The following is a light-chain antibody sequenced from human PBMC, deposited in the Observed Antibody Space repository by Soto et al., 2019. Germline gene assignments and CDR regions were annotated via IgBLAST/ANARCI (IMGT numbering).Light chain of an antibody. Sequence: RTQAPWVSVAPGQTSKITCGGDKIGSKIVHWYKQRPGQAPVAVVFDATDRPSGIPDRISASRSGDTATLTISRVDAGDEADYYCKVWASTAEFFVFGSGTKVTVL. V-gene: IGLV3-21*02. J-gene: IGLJ1*01. CDR1: KIGSKI. CDR3: KVWASTAEFFV. CDR2: DAT.